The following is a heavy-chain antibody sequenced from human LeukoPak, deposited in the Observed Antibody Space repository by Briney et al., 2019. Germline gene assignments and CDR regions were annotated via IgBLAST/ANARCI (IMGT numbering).Heavy chain of an antibody. Sequence: SETLSLTCAVFGGSFSGYYWSWIRQPPGKGLEWIGEINHSGSTNYNPSLKSRVTISVDTSKNQFSLKLSSVTAADTAVYYCARMGWNDVNWFDPWGQGTLVTVSS. CDR1: GGSFSGYY. CDR2: INHSGST. CDR3: ARMGWNDVNWFDP. D-gene: IGHD1-1*01. V-gene: IGHV4-34*01. J-gene: IGHJ5*02.